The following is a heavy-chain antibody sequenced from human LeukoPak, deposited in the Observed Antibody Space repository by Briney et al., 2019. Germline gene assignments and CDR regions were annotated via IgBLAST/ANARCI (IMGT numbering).Heavy chain of an antibody. J-gene: IGHJ3*02. CDR2: ISAYNGNT. V-gene: IGHV1-18*01. CDR1: GYTFTSYD. CDR3: ARDQSGWPDAFDI. Sequence: ASVKVSCKASGYTFTSYDINWVRQAPGQGLEWMGWISAYNGNTNYAQKLQGRVTMTTDTSTSTAYMELRSLRSDDTAVYYCARDQSGWPDAFDIWGQGTMVTVSS. D-gene: IGHD6-19*01.